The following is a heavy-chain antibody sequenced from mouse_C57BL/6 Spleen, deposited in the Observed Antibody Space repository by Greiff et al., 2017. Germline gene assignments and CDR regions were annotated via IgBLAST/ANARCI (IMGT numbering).Heavy chain of an antibody. CDR3: ARYYDYDDGGYWYFDV. J-gene: IGHJ1*03. D-gene: IGHD2-4*01. CDR1: GYAFSSSW. CDR2: IYPGDGDT. V-gene: IGHV1-82*01. Sequence: QVQLQQSGPELVKPGASVKISCKASGYAFSSSWMNWVKQRPGKGLEWIGRIYPGDGDTNYNGKFNGKATLTADKSSSTAYMQLSSLTSEDSAVYFCARYYDYDDGGYWYFDVWGTGTTVTVSS.